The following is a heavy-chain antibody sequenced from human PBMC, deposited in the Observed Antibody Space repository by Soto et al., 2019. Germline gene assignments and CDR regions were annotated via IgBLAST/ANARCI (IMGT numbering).Heavy chain of an antibody. J-gene: IGHJ5*01. D-gene: IGHD2-2*02. CDR1: RYTFTKYD. V-gene: IGHV1-8*01. CDR3: ARSDGHTFNWLDS. Sequence: QVQLVQSGAEVKTPGASVKVSCKASRYTFTKYDMNWVRQAPGQGLEWMGWMNPTSGNTGYAQKFQGRLTMTWDTAIGIAHMELSSLRNEDTAVYYCARSDGHTFNWLDSWGQGTLVTVSA. CDR2: MNPTSGNT.